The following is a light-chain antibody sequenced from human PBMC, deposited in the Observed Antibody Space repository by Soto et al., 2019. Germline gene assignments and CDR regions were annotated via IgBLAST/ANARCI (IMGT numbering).Light chain of an antibody. CDR2: GAS. V-gene: IGKV3-20*01. CDR3: QQYGSSPYT. J-gene: IGKJ2*01. Sequence: EIVLTQSPGTLSLSPGERATLSCRASQSISSSYLAWYRQKPGQAPRLLIYGASNRATGIPDRLSGSGSGTDFTLTIRRMEPEDFAVYYCQQYGSSPYTFGQGTKLEIK. CDR1: QSISSSY.